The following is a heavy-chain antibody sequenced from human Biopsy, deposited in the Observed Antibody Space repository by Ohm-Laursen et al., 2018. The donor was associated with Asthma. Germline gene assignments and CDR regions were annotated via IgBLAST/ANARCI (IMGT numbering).Heavy chain of an antibody. CDR2: MYHSGSP. V-gene: IGHV4-39*01. J-gene: IGHJ4*02. D-gene: IGHD3-22*01. Sequence: GTLSLTCTVSGGSITSSSYYWGWIRQPPGKGMEWIGSMYHSGSPYYHPSPKSRAPISVDTSKNQLSLKMSSVTAADTAVYFCVRHQYSSSWSTFDYWGQGALATVSS. CDR3: VRHQYSSSWSTFDY. CDR1: GGSITSSSYY.